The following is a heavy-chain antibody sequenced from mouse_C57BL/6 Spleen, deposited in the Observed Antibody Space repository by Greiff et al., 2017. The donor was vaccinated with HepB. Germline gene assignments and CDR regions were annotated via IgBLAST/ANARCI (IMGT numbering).Heavy chain of an antibody. D-gene: IGHD1-1*01. J-gene: IGHJ4*01. CDR3: ARGGRSAMDY. V-gene: IGHV1-42*01. CDR2: INPSTGGT. Sequence: EVQLQQSGPELVKPGASVKISCKASGYSFTGYYMNWVKQSPEKSLEWIGEINPSTGGTTYNQKFKAKATLTVDKSSSTAYMQLKSMTSGDSAVYYCARGGRSAMDYWGQGTSVTVSS. CDR1: GYSFTGYY.